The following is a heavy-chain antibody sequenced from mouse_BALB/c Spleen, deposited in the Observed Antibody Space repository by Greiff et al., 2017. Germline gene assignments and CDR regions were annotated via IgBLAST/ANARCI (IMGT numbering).Heavy chain of an antibody. CDR2: IRSKSNNYAT. D-gene: IGHD2-3*01. Sequence: EVKVVESGGGLVQPKGSLKLSCAASGFTFNTYAMNWVRQAPGKGLEWVARIRSKSNNYATYYADSVKDRFTISRDDSQSMLYLQMNNLKTEDTAMYYCVRHDATWFAYWGQGTLVTVSA. CDR3: VRHDATWFAY. CDR1: GFTFNTYA. V-gene: IGHV10-1*02. J-gene: IGHJ3*01.